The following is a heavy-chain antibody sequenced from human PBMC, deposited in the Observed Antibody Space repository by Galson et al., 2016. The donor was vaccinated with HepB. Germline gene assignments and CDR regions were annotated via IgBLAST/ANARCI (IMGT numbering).Heavy chain of an antibody. CDR1: KYTFSNYW. J-gene: IGHJ4*02. V-gene: IGHV5-51*01. D-gene: IGHD1-1*01. CDR2: IYPEDSDA. CDR3: ARRPTGGNIGLAFDS. Sequence: QSGAEVKKPGESLKISCKASKYTFSNYWIAWVRQMPGKGLEWMGAIYPEDSDARYSPSFQGQVTFSVDKSINTAYLQWSRLEASDTAMYYCARRPTGGNIGLAFDSRGQGTPVTVSS.